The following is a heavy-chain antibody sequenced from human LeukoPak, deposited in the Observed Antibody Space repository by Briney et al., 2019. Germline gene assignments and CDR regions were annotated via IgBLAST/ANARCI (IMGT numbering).Heavy chain of an antibody. Sequence: KVSCKVSGYTLTELSMHWVRQMPGKGLEWMGIIYPGDSDTRYSPSFQGQVTISADKSISTAYLQWSSLKASDTAMYYCARRYCSGGSCYFDYWGQGTLVTVSS. CDR2: IYPGDSDT. CDR1: GYTLTELS. V-gene: IGHV5-51*01. D-gene: IGHD2-15*01. CDR3: ARRYCSGGSCYFDY. J-gene: IGHJ4*02.